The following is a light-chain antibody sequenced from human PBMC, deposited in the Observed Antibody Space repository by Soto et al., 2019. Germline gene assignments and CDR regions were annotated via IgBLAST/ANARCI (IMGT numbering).Light chain of an antibody. CDR1: QGIRND. J-gene: IGKJ4*01. V-gene: IGKV1-6*01. CDR3: SRCYNYPIP. Sequence: AIQMTQSPSSLSASVGDRVTITCRASQGIRNDLGWYQQKPGKPPKLLIYGASSIHSGVPSRFSGSGSGTDLTLIISSQPREESAAYYCSRCYNYPIPFGGRTTVEIK. CDR2: GAS.